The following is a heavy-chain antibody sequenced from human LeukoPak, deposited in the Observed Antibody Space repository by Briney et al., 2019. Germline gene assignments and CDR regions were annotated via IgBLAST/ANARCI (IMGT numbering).Heavy chain of an antibody. J-gene: IGHJ3*02. CDR1: GGSISSYY. Sequence: SETLSLTCTVSGGSISSYYWNWIRQPPGKGLEWIGYIYYTGSTNYNPSLKSRVTISIDTSKNQFSLKLSSVTAADTAVYYCARHQWVPAFDIWGQGTMVTVSS. D-gene: IGHD1-26*01. CDR3: ARHQWVPAFDI. V-gene: IGHV4-59*08. CDR2: IYYTGST.